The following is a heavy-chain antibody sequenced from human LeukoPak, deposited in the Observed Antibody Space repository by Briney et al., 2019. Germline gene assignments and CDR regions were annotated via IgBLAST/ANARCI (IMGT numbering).Heavy chain of an antibody. Sequence: GGSLRLSCAASGFTFSSYWMTWVRQAPGKGLEWVANIKQDGSEKYYVDSVKGRFTISRDNAKNSRYLQMNSLRVEDTAVYYCARGGTKFDYWGQGTLVTVSS. CDR3: ARGGTKFDY. D-gene: IGHD2-8*01. CDR2: IKQDGSEK. J-gene: IGHJ4*02. V-gene: IGHV3-7*01. CDR1: GFTFSSYW.